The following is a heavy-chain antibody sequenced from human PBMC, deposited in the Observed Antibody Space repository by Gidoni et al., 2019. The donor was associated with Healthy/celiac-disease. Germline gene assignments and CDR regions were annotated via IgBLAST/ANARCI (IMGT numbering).Heavy chain of an antibody. CDR1: GFTFSSYA. CDR2: ISGSGGST. V-gene: IGHV3-23*01. CDR3: AKVEQSPTPSGYYYYYMDV. D-gene: IGHD6-19*01. J-gene: IGHJ6*03. Sequence: EVQLLESGGGLVQPGGSLRLSCAASGFTFSSYAMSWVRQAPGKGLEWVSAISGSGGSTYYADSVKGRFTISRDNSKNTLYLQMNSLRAEDTAVYYCAKVEQSPTPSGYYYYYMDVWGKGTTVTVSS.